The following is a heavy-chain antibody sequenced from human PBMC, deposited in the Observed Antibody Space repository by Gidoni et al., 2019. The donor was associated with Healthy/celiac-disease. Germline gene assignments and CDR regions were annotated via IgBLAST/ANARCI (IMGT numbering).Heavy chain of an antibody. Sequence: QLQLQESGPGLVKPSETLSLTCPVSGGSISSSSSYWGGIRQPPGKGLEWIGSIYYSGRTYYNPSLKSRVTISVDTSKIQFSLKLSSVTAADTAVYYCARYYYGSGSYHLTADYFDYWGQGTLVTVSS. CDR1: GGSISSSSSY. J-gene: IGHJ4*02. CDR2: IYYSGRT. CDR3: ARYYYGSGSYHLTADYFDY. D-gene: IGHD3-10*01. V-gene: IGHV4-39*01.